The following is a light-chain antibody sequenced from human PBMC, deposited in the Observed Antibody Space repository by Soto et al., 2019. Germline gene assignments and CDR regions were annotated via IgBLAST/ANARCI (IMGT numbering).Light chain of an antibody. V-gene: IGLV2-14*01. CDR1: SSDVGGYNY. J-gene: IGLJ2*01. Sequence: QSALTRPASMSGSPGQSITISCTGTSSDVGGYNYVSWYQQHPGKAPKLMIYDVSNRPSGVSNRFSGSKSGNTASLTISGLQAEDEADYYCSSYTSSSTLMVFGGGTKLTVL. CDR3: SSYTSSSTLMV. CDR2: DVS.